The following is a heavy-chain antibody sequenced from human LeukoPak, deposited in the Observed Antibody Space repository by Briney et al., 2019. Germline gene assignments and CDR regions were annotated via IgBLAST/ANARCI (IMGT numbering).Heavy chain of an antibody. D-gene: IGHD3-3*01. J-gene: IGHJ4*02. CDR1: GGSISSSGYY. CDR3: ARHKGSILDSPFDN. CDR2: IYYSGNT. Sequence: SETLSLTCTVSGGSISSSGYYWGWIRQPPGKGLQWIGSIYYSGNTYYNASLKGRVTISVDTSRTQFSLKVRSVTAADTAVYYCARHKGSILDSPFDNWGQGTLVTVS. V-gene: IGHV4-39*01.